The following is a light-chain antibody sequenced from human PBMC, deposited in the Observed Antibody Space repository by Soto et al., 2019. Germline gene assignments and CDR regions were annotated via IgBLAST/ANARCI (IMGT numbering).Light chain of an antibody. J-gene: IGKJ2*01. CDR3: QQCYSTPYT. V-gene: IGKV4-1*01. CDR1: QSVLYSSNNKNY. Sequence: DIVLTQSPDSLAVSLGESATINCKSSQSVLYSSNNKNYLTWYQQKPGQPPKLLIYWASTRESGVPDRFSGGGSGTDFTLTISSLQAEDVAVYYCQQCYSTPYTFGQGTKLEIK. CDR2: WAS.